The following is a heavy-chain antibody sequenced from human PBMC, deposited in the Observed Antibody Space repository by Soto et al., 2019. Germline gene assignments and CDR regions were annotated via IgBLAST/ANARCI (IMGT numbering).Heavy chain of an antibody. J-gene: IGHJ6*02. V-gene: IGHV1-18*04. CDR1: GYSFTSYG. CDR2: ISAYNGNT. CDR3: ARDPPITGSLRGTPLMAV. Sequence: QIQLVQSGAEVKKPGASVKVSCKASGYSFTSYGISWVRQAPGQGLEWMGWISAYNGNTNYEQKFQGRVAMTTDTSTNTAYLELRTLRSDAAAVYYCARDPPITGSLRGTPLMAVWGQGTTVTVSS. D-gene: IGHD1-20*01.